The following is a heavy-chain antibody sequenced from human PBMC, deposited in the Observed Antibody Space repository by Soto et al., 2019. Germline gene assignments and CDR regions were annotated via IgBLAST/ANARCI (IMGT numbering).Heavy chain of an antibody. CDR3: ARELINPTGYSYGSFATDAFDI. J-gene: IGHJ3*02. V-gene: IGHV6-1*01. CDR2: TYYRSKWYN. Sequence: PSQTLSLTCAISGDSVSSNSAAWNWIRQSPSRGLEWLGRTYYRSKWYNDYAVSVKIRITINPDTSKNQFSLQLNSVTPEDTAVYYCARELINPTGYSYGSFATDAFDIWGHGTMVTVSS. CDR1: GDSVSSNSAA. D-gene: IGHD5-18*01.